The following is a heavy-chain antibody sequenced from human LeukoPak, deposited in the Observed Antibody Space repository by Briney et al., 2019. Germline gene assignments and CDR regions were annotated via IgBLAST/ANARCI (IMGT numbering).Heavy chain of an antibody. CDR1: GYTLTELS. CDR2: FDPEDGET. J-gene: IGHJ4*02. CDR3: ANIAVAGPNKDY. D-gene: IGHD6-19*01. Sequence: EAPVKVSCKVSGYTLTELSMHWVRQAPGKGLEWMGGFDPEDGETIYAQKFQGRVTMTEDTSTDTAYMELSSLRSEDTAVYYCANIAVAGPNKDYWGQGTLVTVSS. V-gene: IGHV1-24*01.